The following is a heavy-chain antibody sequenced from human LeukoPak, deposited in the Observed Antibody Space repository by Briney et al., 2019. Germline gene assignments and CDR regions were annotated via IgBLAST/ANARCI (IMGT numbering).Heavy chain of an antibody. J-gene: IGHJ5*02. Sequence: PGGSLRLSCAASGFTFSTNAMSWVRQAPGKGLEWVSSISVSGDTTYYADSVKGRFTISRDNSKNTLYLQMNSLRAEDTAVYYCARAPRGAWGQGTLVTVSS. CDR3: ARAPRGA. CDR1: GFTFSTNA. CDR2: ISVSGDTT. V-gene: IGHV3-23*01.